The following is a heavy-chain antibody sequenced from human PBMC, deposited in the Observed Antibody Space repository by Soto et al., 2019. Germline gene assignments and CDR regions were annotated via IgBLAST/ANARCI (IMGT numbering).Heavy chain of an antibody. V-gene: IGHV1-24*01. CDR2: FDPEDGET. CDR3: ATLYIAAADGRLYYFDY. J-gene: IGHJ4*02. Sequence: ASVKVSCKVSGYTLTELSMHWVRQAPGKGLEWMGGFDPEDGETIYAQKFQGRVTMTEDTSTDTAYMELSSLRSEDTAVYYCATLYIAAADGRLYYFDYWGQGTLVPVSS. CDR1: GYTLTELS. D-gene: IGHD6-13*01.